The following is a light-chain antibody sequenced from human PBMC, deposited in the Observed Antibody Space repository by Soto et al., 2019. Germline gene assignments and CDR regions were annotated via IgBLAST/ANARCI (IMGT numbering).Light chain of an antibody. CDR2: GAS. J-gene: IGKJ1*01. V-gene: IGKV1-5*01. CDR3: QQYNSYSPWA. Sequence: DMQMTQSPSTLSASIGDRVTITCRASQSISSYLAWYQQKSGKAPKLLIHGASSLESGVPARFSGSGSGTEFTLALSSLQPDDFATYYCQQYNSYSPWAFCQGNKVE. CDR1: QSISSY.